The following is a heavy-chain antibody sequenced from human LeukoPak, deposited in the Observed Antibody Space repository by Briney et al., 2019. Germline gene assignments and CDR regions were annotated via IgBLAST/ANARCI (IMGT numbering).Heavy chain of an antibody. CDR2: IIPIFGTA. Sequence: SVKVSCKASGGTFSSYAISWVRQAPGQGLEWMGGIIPIFGTANYAQKFQGRVTITADESTSTAYTELSSLRSEDTAVYYCARGDERYSSSWTPLGYWGQGTLVTVSS. V-gene: IGHV1-69*13. D-gene: IGHD6-13*01. CDR3: ARGDERYSSSWTPLGY. J-gene: IGHJ4*02. CDR1: GGTFSSYA.